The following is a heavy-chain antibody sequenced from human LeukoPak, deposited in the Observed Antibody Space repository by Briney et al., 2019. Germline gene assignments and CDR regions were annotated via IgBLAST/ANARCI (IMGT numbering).Heavy chain of an antibody. V-gene: IGHV4-59*01. CDR2: VYYNGIT. CDR3: ASQLGGTTFH. CDR1: GDSISIYF. D-gene: IGHD1-1*01. Sequence: PSETLSLTCTVSGDSISIYFWRWIRQPPGKGLEWIGYVYYNGITNYNPYLKSRVSISLDTSKNQFSLKLNSVTAADTAVYYCASQLGGTTFHWGQGTLVTVSS. J-gene: IGHJ4*02.